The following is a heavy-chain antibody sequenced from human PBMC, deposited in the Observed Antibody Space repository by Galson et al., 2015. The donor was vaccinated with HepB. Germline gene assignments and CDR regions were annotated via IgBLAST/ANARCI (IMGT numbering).Heavy chain of an antibody. D-gene: IGHD3-22*01. Sequence: SVKVSCKASGYTFINYGISWVRQAPGRGLEWMGWISVKNGHTNYAQNLQGRVSLTTDTSTTTAYMELWSLRSDDTAVYYCARGLYESTVRDPFDNWGQGTLITVSS. J-gene: IGHJ4*02. V-gene: IGHV1-18*01. CDR2: ISVKNGHT. CDR3: ARGLYESTVRDPFDN. CDR1: GYTFINYG.